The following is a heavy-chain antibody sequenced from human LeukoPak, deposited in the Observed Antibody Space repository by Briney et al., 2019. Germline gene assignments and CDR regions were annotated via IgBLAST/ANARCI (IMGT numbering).Heavy chain of an antibody. D-gene: IGHD3-10*01. J-gene: IGHJ4*02. CDR3: ARRASYGSGSYLPFDY. CDR1: GGSFSGYY. Sequence: PSETLSLTCAVYGGSFSGYYWSWICQPPGKGLEWIGEINHSGSTNYNPSLKSRVTISVDTSKNQFSLKLSSVTAADTAVYYCARRASYGSGSYLPFDYWGQGTLVTVSS. CDR2: INHSGST. V-gene: IGHV4-34*01.